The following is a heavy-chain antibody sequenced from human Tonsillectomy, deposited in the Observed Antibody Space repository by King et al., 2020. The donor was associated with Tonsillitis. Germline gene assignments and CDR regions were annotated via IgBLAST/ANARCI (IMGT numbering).Heavy chain of an antibody. Sequence: VQLVESGGGLVQPGGSLRLSCAASGFTFSRYWMSWVRQAPGKGLEWVANIKHDGSEVYYLDSVKGRFTISRDSAKNSLYLQMNSLRAEDTAVYYCATVGYCSGTNCGPQGGLLDAFDIWGQGTMVTVSS. V-gene: IGHV3-7*01. J-gene: IGHJ3*02. CDR1: GFTFSRYW. CDR2: IKHDGSEV. D-gene: IGHD2-2*01. CDR3: ATVGYCSGTNCGPQGGLLDAFDI.